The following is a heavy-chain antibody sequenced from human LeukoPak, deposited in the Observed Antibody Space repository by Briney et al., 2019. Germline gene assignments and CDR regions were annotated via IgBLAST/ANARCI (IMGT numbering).Heavy chain of an antibody. CDR3: AHRPRDGYVEQINYFDY. D-gene: IGHD5-24*01. CDR2: IYWNDDK. Sequence: SGPTLVKPTQTLTLTCTFSGFSLSTSGVGVGWIRQPPGKALEWLALIYWNDDKRYGPSLKSRLTITKDTSKNQVVLTMTNMDPVDTATYYCAHRPRDGYVEQINYFDYWGQGTLVTVSS. V-gene: IGHV2-5*01. J-gene: IGHJ4*02. CDR1: GFSLSTSGVG.